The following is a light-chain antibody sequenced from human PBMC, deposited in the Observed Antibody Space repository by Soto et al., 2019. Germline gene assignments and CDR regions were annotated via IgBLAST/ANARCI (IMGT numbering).Light chain of an antibody. CDR2: DAS. CDR1: QSVSSY. Sequence: EIVLTQSPATLCLSPGERATLSCRASQSVSSYLAWYQQKPGQAPRLLIYDASNRATGIPARFSGSGSGTDFTLTISSLEPEDFAVYYCQQRDNWPPITFGQGTRLEIK. CDR3: QQRDNWPPIT. V-gene: IGKV3-11*01. J-gene: IGKJ5*01.